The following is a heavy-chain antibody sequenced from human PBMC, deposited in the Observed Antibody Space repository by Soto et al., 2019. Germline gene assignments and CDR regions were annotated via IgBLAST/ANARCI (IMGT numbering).Heavy chain of an antibody. CDR2: ISYDGSNK. CDR1: GFTFSSYA. Sequence: GGSLRLSCAASGFTFSSYAMHWVRQAPGKGLEWVAVISYDGSNKYYADSVKGQFTISRDNSKNTLYLQMNSLRAEDTAVYYCARDEYCPNGVCPDYYYYGMDVWGQGTTGTVSS. V-gene: IGHV3-30-3*01. J-gene: IGHJ6*02. D-gene: IGHD2-8*01. CDR3: ARDEYCPNGVCPDYYYYGMDV.